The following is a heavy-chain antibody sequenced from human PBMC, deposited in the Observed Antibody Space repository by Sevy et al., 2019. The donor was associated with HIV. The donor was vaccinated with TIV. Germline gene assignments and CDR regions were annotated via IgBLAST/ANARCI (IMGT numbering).Heavy chain of an antibody. V-gene: IGHV4-4*07. CDR1: GGSISSYY. CDR2: IYTSGST. Sequence: SENLSLTCTVSGGSISSYYWSWIRQPAGKGLEWIGRIYTSGSTNYNPSLKSRVTTSVDTSKNQFSLKLSSVTAADTAVYYCARDLSSFDYYDSSGYGSPGAFDIWGQGTMVTVSS. J-gene: IGHJ3*02. CDR3: ARDLSSFDYYDSSGYGSPGAFDI. D-gene: IGHD3-22*01.